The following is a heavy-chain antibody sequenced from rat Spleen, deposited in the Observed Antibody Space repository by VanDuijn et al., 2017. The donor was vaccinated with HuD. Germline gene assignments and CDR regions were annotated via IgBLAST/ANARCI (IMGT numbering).Heavy chain of an antibody. D-gene: IGHD1-10*01. Sequence: EVQLVESGGGLVQPGRSMKLSCAASGFTFNNYDMAWVRQAPTKGLEWVASINFDGSGTYYRDSVQGRFTISRDNAKSSLYLQMDSLRSEDTATYYCTTDNYCFAHWGQGTLVTVSS. V-gene: IGHV5-20*01. CDR1: GFTFNNYD. J-gene: IGHJ3*01. CDR2: INFDGSGT. CDR3: TTDNYCFAH.